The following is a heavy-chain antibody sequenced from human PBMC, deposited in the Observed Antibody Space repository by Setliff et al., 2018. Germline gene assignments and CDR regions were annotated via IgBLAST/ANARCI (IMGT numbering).Heavy chain of an antibody. J-gene: IGHJ4*02. CDR2: IYTTWST. CDR3: ARTGTYRYFDY. Sequence: PSETLSLTCAVSGGSVGNSYYYWNWIRQPAGKGLEWIGRIYTTWSTNFSPSLKSRVTISLDTSKNQFSLRLTSVTAADTAVYYCARTGTYRYFDYWGQGALVTVSS. D-gene: IGHD1-1*01. CDR1: GGSVGNSYYY. V-gene: IGHV4-61*02.